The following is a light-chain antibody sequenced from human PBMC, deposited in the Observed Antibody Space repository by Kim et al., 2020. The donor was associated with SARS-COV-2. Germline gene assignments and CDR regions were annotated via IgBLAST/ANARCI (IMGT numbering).Light chain of an antibody. V-gene: IGKV1-5*01. CDR1: QSISTW. Sequence: SASVGDRVTITCRASQSISTWLAWYQQKPDKAPELLMYDVSRLQSGVPSRFSGSGSGTEFTLTISSLQPGDFATYYCQQYDIYSRTFGQGTKLEF. CDR3: QQYDIYSRT. J-gene: IGKJ2*01. CDR2: DVS.